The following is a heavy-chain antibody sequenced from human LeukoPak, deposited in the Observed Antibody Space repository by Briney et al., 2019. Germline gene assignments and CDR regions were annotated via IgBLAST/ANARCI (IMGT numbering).Heavy chain of an antibody. D-gene: IGHD2-8*01. CDR1: GYSENFYV. J-gene: IGHJ4*02. Sequence: ASVKVSCKTSGYSENFYVTWVRQVAGQGLEWMGWISAQHGQTEYAPNSQDRVTMTTDTYTNTAYMELRSLRSDDTAVYYCAGSLGYCTSNVCYLKYWGQGTLVTVSS. V-gene: IGHV1-18*01. CDR2: ISAQHGQT. CDR3: AGSLGYCTSNVCYLKY.